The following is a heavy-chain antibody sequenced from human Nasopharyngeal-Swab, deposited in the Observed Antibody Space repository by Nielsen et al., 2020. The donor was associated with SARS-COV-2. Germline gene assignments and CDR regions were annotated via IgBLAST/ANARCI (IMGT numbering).Heavy chain of an antibody. CDR1: GSTFNTYS. CDR2: ISGSGSYV. Sequence: GESLKISCAGSGSTFNTYSMIWVRQVPGEGLEWVSSISGSGSYVYYADSVKGRFTISKDSAKNSLYLQMNSLRADDTAVYFCARIAGRGSIYYYYMDVWGTGTTVTVSS. J-gene: IGHJ6*03. D-gene: IGHD1-26*01. CDR3: ARIAGRGSIYYYYMDV. V-gene: IGHV3-21*01.